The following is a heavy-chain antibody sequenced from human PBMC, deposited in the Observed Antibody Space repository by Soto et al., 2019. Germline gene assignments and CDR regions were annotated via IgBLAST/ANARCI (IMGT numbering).Heavy chain of an antibody. V-gene: IGHV3-23*01. CDR3: ASHYDMWSGYLSPVDY. CDR2: ISGSGGGT. CDR1: GITVKMYC. J-gene: IGHJ4*02. Sequence: PGGSLRLSCASTGITVKMYCLSCVRLAPGKGHHRVSGISGSGGGTFYADSVKGRFTISRDNDKNSLYLEMNSLRDEDTAVYYCASHYDMWSGYLSPVDYWGQGTLVTVSS. D-gene: IGHD3-3*01.